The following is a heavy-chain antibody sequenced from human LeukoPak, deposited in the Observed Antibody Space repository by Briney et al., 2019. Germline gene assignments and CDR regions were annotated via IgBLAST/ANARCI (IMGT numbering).Heavy chain of an antibody. CDR1: GFTFSSYW. Sequence: PGGSLRLSCAASGFTFSSYWMSWVRQAPGKGLEWVANIEEHGSQKYYVDSVKGRFTISRDNAQNSLFLQMNSLRAEDTALYYCAGILRLHTPRASDIWGQGTMVTVSS. CDR3: AGILRLHTPRASDI. J-gene: IGHJ3*02. CDR2: IEEHGSQK. D-gene: IGHD5-24*01. V-gene: IGHV3-7*05.